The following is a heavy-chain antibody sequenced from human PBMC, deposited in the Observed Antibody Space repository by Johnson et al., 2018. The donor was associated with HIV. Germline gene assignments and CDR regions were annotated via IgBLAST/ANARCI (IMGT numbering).Heavy chain of an antibody. CDR3: ARGRCSTGDGVAFCI. J-gene: IGHJ3*02. CDR1: GFTFGNYW. D-gene: IGHD7-27*01. Sequence: VQLVESGGGLVQPGGSLRLSCAASGFTFGNYWMSWVRQAPGKGLEWVANINQDGREKYDVDSVKGRFTISRDNAKNSTSLQMNSLRSEDTAVYYCARGRCSTGDGVAFCIWGQGTMVTVSS. V-gene: IGHV3-7*05. CDR2: INQDGREK.